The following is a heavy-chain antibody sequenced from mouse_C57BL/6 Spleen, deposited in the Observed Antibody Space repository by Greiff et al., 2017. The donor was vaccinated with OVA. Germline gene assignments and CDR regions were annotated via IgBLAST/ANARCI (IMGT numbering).Heavy chain of an antibody. CDR1: GYTFTGYW. V-gene: IGHV1-9*01. Sequence: VQLQQSGAELMKPGASVKLSCKATGYTFTGYWIEWVKQRPGHGLEWIGEILPGSGSTNYNEKFKGKATLTADTSSNTAYMPLSSLTTEDSAIYYCARGDWEGRDFDYWGQGTTLTVSS. D-gene: IGHD4-1*01. J-gene: IGHJ2*01. CDR2: ILPGSGST. CDR3: ARGDWEGRDFDY.